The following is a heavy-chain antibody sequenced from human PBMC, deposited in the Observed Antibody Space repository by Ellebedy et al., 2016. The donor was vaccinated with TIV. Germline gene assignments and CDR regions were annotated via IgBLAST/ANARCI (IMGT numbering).Heavy chain of an antibody. V-gene: IGHV3-7*03. CDR2: IKQDGSEK. D-gene: IGHD6-19*01. J-gene: IGHJ4*02. CDR3: ARLGSGWYLDY. CDR1: GFTFSSYW. Sequence: GESLKISXAASGFTFSSYWMSWVRQAPGKGLEWVANIKQDGSEKYYVDSVKGRFTISRDNAKNSLYLQMNSLRAEDTAVYYCARLGSGWYLDYWGQGTLVTVSS.